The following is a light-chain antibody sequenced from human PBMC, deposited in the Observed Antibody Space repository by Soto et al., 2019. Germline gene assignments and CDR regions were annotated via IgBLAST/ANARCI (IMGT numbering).Light chain of an antibody. CDR1: ESISRDY. CDR3: QQYGGVPYT. V-gene: IGKV3-20*01. CDR2: GAS. J-gene: IGKJ2*01. Sequence: IVLTQSPGTLSLSPGQRATLSCRASESISRDYLAWYQQRLGQAPRLLIYGASSGATGIPDRFSGSGSGKDSTLTISRLEPEDFAIYYCQQYGGVPYTFGQGTKVEIK.